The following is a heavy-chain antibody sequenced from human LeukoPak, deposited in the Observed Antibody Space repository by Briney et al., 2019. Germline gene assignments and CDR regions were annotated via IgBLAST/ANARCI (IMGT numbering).Heavy chain of an antibody. J-gene: IGHJ5*02. V-gene: IGHV1-2*02. Sequence: ASVKVSCKASGYTFTGYYMHWVRQAPGQGLEWMGWINPNSGGTNYAQKFQGRVTMTRDTSISTAYMELSRLRSDDTAVYYCAREYQEMQSSSWYLDPWGQGTLVTVSS. D-gene: IGHD6-13*01. CDR2: INPNSGGT. CDR3: AREYQEMQSSSWYLDP. CDR1: GYTFTGYY.